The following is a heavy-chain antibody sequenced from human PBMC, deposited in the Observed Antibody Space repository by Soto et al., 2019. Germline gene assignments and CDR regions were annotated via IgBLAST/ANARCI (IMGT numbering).Heavy chain of an antibody. J-gene: IGHJ6*02. Sequence: SVKVSCKASRVAFSKFIVTWVRQAPGLGLEWVGGIIPIFGTANYAQKFQGRVTITADESTSTSYMEVNNLRSEDTAVYYCAKVRYSSPMGYYYGMDVWGQGATVTVSS. CDR1: RVAFSKFI. CDR3: AKVRYSSPMGYYYGMDV. V-gene: IGHV1-69*13. CDR2: IIPIFGTA. D-gene: IGHD6-19*01.